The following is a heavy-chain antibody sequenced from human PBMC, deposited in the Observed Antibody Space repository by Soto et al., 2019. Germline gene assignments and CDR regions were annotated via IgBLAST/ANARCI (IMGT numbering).Heavy chain of an antibody. D-gene: IGHD3-3*01. Sequence: PSETLSLTCTVSGGSIFSYYWNWIRHSPGKGLEWIGYVDSSGSSSYNPSLKSRLTMSVDTSKNQFSLRLSSVTAADTAVYFCEGDFNYIGVTFSSRFWYWGQAISLTVSS. CDR3: EGDFNYIGVTFSSRFWY. CDR2: VDSSGSS. J-gene: IGHJ4*02. CDR1: GGSIFSYY. V-gene: IGHV4-59*01.